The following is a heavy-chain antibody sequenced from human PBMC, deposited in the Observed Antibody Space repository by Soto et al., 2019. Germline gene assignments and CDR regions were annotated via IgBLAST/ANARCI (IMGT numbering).Heavy chain of an antibody. V-gene: IGHV3-73*01. CDR2: IRSKVNNYAT. J-gene: IGHJ4*02. D-gene: IGHD2-21*02. Sequence: GGSLRLSCAASGCTFSGSAMNWVRQASGKGLEWVGRIRSKVNNYATAYAASVKGRFTISRDDSKNTAFLQMNSLKTEDTAIYYCTTGDWGGYWGQGTLVTGSS. CDR3: TTGDWGGY. CDR1: GCTFSGSA.